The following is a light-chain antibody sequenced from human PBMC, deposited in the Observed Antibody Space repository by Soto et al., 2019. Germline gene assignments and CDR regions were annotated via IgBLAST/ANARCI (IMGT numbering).Light chain of an antibody. V-gene: IGLV2-14*01. J-gene: IGLJ1*01. CDR2: DVS. Sequence: QSALTQPASVSGSPGQSITISCTGTSSDIGAYNYVSWYQQHPGKAPKLMIYDVSNRPSGLSNRFSGSKSGNTASLTISGLQAEDEADYYCSSHTSSPTYVFGTGTKVTVL. CDR1: SSDIGAYNY. CDR3: SSHTSSPTYV.